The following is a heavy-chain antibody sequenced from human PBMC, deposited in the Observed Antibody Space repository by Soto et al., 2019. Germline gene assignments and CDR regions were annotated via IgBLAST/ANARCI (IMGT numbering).Heavy chain of an antibody. D-gene: IGHD3-16*01. J-gene: IGHJ4*02. CDR2: ISGSGGST. CDR1: GFTFSSYA. V-gene: IGHV3-23*01. Sequence: GGSLRLSCAASGFTFSSYAMSWVRQAPGKGLEWVSAISGSGGSTYYADSVKGRFTISRDNSKNTLYLQMKSSGAEDTAVYYCAKSDPFIMQFGGVMNYFDYWGEGSLVTVSA. CDR3: AKSDPFIMQFGGVMNYFDY.